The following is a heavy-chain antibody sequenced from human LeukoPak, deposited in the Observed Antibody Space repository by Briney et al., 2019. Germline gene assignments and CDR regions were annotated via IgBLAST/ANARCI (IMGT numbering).Heavy chain of an antibody. CDR1: GYTFTSYG. Sequence: ASVKVSCKASGYTFTSYGISWVRQAPGQGLEWMGWISAYNGNTNYAQKLQGRVTMTTDTSTSTAYMELRSLRSDDTAVYYGAREGYYGSGSAYYFDYWGQGTLVTVSS. D-gene: IGHD3-10*01. V-gene: IGHV1-18*01. CDR2: ISAYNGNT. CDR3: AREGYYGSGSAYYFDY. J-gene: IGHJ4*02.